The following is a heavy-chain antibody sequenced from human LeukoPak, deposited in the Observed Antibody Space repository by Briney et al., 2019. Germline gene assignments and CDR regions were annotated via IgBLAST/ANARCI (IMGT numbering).Heavy chain of an antibody. V-gene: IGHV3-66*01. Sequence: GGSLRLSCAASGFTVSSNYMSWVRQAPGKGLEWVSVIYSGGSTYYADSVKGRFTISRDNSKNTLYLQMNSLRGEDTAVYYCAKDRATPRSRTPSYYFDYWGQGSLVTVSS. CDR1: GFTVSSNY. CDR3: AKDRATPRSRTPSYYFDY. CDR2: IYSGGST. J-gene: IGHJ4*02.